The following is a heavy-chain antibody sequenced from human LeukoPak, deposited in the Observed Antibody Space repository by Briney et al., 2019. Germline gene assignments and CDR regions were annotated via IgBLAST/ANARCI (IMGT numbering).Heavy chain of an antibody. V-gene: IGHV3-30*02. CDR1: GFTFSHFG. J-gene: IGHJ4*02. CDR3: AKDYSSVGYHHQGTYFDY. D-gene: IGHD3-22*01. Sequence: PGGSLRLSCEASGFTFSHFGMHWVRQAPGKGLEWVAFIGYDGNNKYYADSVKGRFTISRDNSKNTLDLQMNSLRDEDTAIYYCAKDYSSVGYHHQGTYFDYWGQATLVTVS. CDR2: IGYDGNNK.